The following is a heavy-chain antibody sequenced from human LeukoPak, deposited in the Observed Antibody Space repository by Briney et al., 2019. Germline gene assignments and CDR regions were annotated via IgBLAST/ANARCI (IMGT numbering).Heavy chain of an antibody. CDR2: ISAYNGNT. CDR3: ARLSGDPQFFGVVTFFDY. Sequence: ASVKVSCKASGGTFSSYAISWVRQAPGQGLELMGWISAYNGNTNYAQKLQGRVTMTTDTSTSTAYMELRSLRSDDTALYYCARLSGDPQFFGVVTFFDYWGQGTLVTVSS. J-gene: IGHJ4*02. D-gene: IGHD3-3*01. CDR1: GGTFSSYA. V-gene: IGHV1-18*01.